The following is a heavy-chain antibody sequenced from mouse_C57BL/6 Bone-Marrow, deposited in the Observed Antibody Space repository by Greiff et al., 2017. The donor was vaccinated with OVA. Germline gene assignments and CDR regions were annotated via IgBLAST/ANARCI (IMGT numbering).Heavy chain of an antibody. CDR1: GFTFSSYT. V-gene: IGHV5-9*01. CDR3: ARRSSWRCRYYFDY. J-gene: IGHJ2*01. D-gene: IGHD1-1*01. Sequence: EVKVVESGGGLVKPGGSLKLSCAASGFTFSSYTMSWVRQTPEKRLEWVATISGGGGNTYYPDSVKGRFTISRDNAKNTLYLQMSSLRSEDTALYYCARRSSWRCRYYFDYWGQGTTLTVSS. CDR2: ISGGGGNT.